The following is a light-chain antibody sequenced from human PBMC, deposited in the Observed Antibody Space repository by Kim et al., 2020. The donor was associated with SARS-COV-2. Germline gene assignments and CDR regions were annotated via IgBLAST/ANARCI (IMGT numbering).Light chain of an antibody. J-gene: IGKJ2*03. CDR1: QGITKF. CDR3: QQSYSSPYS. CDR2: TAS. V-gene: IGKV1-39*01. Sequence: SASVGDRVSITCRASQGITKFANWYQQKPGEAPQLLIYTASNLRSGVPSRFSGSGSGTDFTLIINSLQPEDFAIYYCQQSYSSPYSFGQGTKLEI.